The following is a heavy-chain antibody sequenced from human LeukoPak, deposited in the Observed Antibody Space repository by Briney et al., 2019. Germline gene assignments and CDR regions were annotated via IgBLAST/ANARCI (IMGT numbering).Heavy chain of an antibody. J-gene: IGHJ4*02. V-gene: IGHV3-23*01. CDR3: AKDRDY. CDR1: GFTFSSCA. Sequence: PGGSLRLSCAAPGFTFSSCAMSWVRQAPGKGLEWVSAISESGDATYYADSVRGRFAISRDNSKNTLYLQMNRLRVDDTAIYYCAKDRDYWGQGTLVTVSS. CDR2: ISESGDAT.